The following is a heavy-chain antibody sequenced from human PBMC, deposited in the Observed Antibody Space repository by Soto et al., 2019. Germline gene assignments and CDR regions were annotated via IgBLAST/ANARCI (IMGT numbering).Heavy chain of an antibody. CDR1: GFTFSSYA. V-gene: IGHV3-30-3*01. Sequence: TGGSLRLSCAASGFTFSSYAMHWVRQAPGKGLEWVAVISYDGSNKYYADSVKGRFTISRDNSKNTLYLQMNSLRAEDTAVYYCARVVVAARALDYWGQGTLVTVSS. CDR2: ISYDGSNK. J-gene: IGHJ4*02. CDR3: ARVVVAARALDY. D-gene: IGHD2-15*01.